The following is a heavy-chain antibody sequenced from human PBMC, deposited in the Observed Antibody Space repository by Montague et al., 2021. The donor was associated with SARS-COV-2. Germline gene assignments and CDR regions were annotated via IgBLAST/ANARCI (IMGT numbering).Heavy chain of an antibody. J-gene: IGHJ3*02. Sequence: SETLSLTCTVSGGSISSYYWSWIRQPPGKGLEWIGYIYYSGSTNYNPSLKSRVTISVDTSKNQFSLKLSSVTAADTAVYYCARTPGQIAGDAFDIGGQGTMVTVSS. CDR1: GGSISSYY. D-gene: IGHD2-21*01. CDR2: IYYSGST. V-gene: IGHV4-59*01. CDR3: ARTPGQIAGDAFDI.